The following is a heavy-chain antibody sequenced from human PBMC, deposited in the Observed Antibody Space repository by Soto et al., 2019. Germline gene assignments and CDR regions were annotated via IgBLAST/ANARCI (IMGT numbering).Heavy chain of an antibody. CDR3: ARGDTDSIFGPRGASFDP. D-gene: IGHD3-3*01. V-gene: IGHV4-59*11. CDR1: GGSISSHY. Sequence: PSETLSLTCTVSGGSISSHYFTWLRQSPGKGLEWIGYIYYNGITNYNPSLKSRLNLSVDTSKSQFSLKLRSVTAADTAVYYCARGDTDSIFGPRGASFDPWGQGTLVTVSS. J-gene: IGHJ5*02. CDR2: IYYNGIT.